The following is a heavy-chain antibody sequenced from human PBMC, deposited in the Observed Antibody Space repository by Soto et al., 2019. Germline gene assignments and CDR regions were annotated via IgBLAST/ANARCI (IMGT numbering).Heavy chain of an antibody. CDR2: ISYDGSNK. CDR3: ARDYSSSSGV. Sequence: PGVSLRLSCAASGFTFSSYAMHWVRQAPGKGLEWVAVISYDGSNKYYADSVKGRFTISRDNSKNTLYLQMNSLRAEDTAVYYCARDYSSSSGVWGQGTLVTVSS. V-gene: IGHV3-30-3*01. CDR1: GFTFSSYA. D-gene: IGHD6-13*01. J-gene: IGHJ4*02.